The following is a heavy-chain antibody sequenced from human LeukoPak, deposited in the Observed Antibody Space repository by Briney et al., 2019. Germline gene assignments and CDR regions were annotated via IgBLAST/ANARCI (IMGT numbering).Heavy chain of an antibody. CDR2: INWNGGSA. CDR1: GFTFDDYG. CDR3: VREAAVYSGSHFDFDP. V-gene: IGHV3-20*04. J-gene: IGHJ5*02. Sequence: PGGSLRLSCAASGFTFDDYGMSWVRQVPGKGLEWVSGINWNGGSAGYADSVKGRFTISRDNAKNSLYLQMNSLRAEDPALYYCVREAAVYSGSHFDFDPWCQGIPVIVSS. D-gene: IGHD1-26*01.